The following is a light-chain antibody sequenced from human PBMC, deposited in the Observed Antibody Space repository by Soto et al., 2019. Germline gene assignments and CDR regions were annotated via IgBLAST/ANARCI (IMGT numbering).Light chain of an antibody. V-gene: IGKV1-5*03. J-gene: IGKJ1*01. Sequence: DIQMTQSPSTLSASVGDRVTITCRASQSISSWLAWYQQKPGKAPKLLIYKASSLGSGVPSRFSGSGSGTEFTLTISSLQPDGFATYYCQQYNSYSRTFGQGTKV. CDR1: QSISSW. CDR3: QQYNSYSRT. CDR2: KAS.